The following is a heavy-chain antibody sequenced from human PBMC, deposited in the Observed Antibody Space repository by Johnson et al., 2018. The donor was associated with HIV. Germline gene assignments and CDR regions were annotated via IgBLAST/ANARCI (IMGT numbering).Heavy chain of an antibody. Sequence: QLVESGGGVVQPGRSLRLSCAASGFTFSSYAMHWVRQAPGKGLVWVSRINTDGSATTSADSVKGRFTLSRDNSKNTLYLQMNGLRAEDTAVYYCAKDVAFRDDAFDIWGQGTMVTVSS. CDR1: GFTFSSYA. CDR3: AKDVAFRDDAFDI. V-gene: IGHV3-74*01. J-gene: IGHJ3*02. D-gene: IGHD2-21*01. CDR2: INTDGSAT.